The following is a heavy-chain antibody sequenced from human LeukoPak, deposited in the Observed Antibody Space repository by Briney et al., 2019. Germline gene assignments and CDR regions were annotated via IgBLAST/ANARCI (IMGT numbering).Heavy chain of an antibody. CDR2: INPNSGGT. Sequence: GASVKVSCKASGYTFTGYYMHWVRQAPGQGLEWMGWINPNSGGTNYAQKFQGRVTMTRDTSISTAYMERSRLRSDDTAVYYCARDKIGCSGGSCYIGWFDPWGQGTLVTVSS. CDR1: GYTFTGYY. J-gene: IGHJ5*02. CDR3: ARDKIGCSGGSCYIGWFDP. D-gene: IGHD2-15*01. V-gene: IGHV1-2*02.